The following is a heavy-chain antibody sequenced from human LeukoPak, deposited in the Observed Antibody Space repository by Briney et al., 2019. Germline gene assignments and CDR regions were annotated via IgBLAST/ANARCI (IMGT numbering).Heavy chain of an antibody. Sequence: GGSLRLSCAASGFIFSSYAMSWVRQAPGKGLEWVSTIGGSGGSTYYADSVKGRFTISRDNSKNTVYLQMNSLRAEDTAVYYCARARTRLWGATTGYFDYWGQGTLVTVSS. CDR1: GFIFSSYA. D-gene: IGHD1-26*01. V-gene: IGHV3-23*01. J-gene: IGHJ4*02. CDR2: IGGSGGST. CDR3: ARARTRLWGATTGYFDY.